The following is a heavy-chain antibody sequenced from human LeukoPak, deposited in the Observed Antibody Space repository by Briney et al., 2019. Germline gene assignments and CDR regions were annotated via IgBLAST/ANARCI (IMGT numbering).Heavy chain of an antibody. CDR3: ARECSPSCYTGDY. D-gene: IGHD2-2*02. V-gene: IGHV4-30-4*08. J-gene: IGHJ4*02. CDR1: GGSISSGDYY. CDR2: IYYSGST. Sequence: SETLSLTCTVSGGSISSGDYYWSWIRQPPGKGLEWIGYIYYSGSTYYNPSLKSRVTISVDTSKNQFSLKLSSVTAADTAVYYCARECSPSCYTGDYWGQGTLVTVSS.